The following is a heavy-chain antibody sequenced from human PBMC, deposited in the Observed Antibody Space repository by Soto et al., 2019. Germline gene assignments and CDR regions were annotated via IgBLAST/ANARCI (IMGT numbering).Heavy chain of an antibody. CDR2: INAGNGNT. Sequence: ASVKVSCKASGYTFTSYAMHWVRQAPGQRLEWMGWINAGNGNTKYSQKFQGRVTITRDTSASTAYMELSSLRSEDTAVYYCASTSIAARPGRLDAFDIWAQGTMVTVSS. D-gene: IGHD6-6*01. CDR1: GYTFTSYA. CDR3: ASTSIAARPGRLDAFDI. J-gene: IGHJ3*02. V-gene: IGHV1-3*01.